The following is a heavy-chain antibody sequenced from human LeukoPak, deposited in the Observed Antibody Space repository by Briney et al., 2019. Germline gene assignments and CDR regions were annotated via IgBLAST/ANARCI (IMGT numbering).Heavy chain of an antibody. J-gene: IGHJ4*02. CDR1: GYSFTSYW. CDR3: ARGQVPAAMDY. V-gene: IGHV5-51*01. Sequence: GGSLKISGKGSGYSFTSYWIGGLRQMPGKGLEWIGIIYPGDSATSYSPSCQGQVTISADKSISTAYLKCSRLKASDTAMYYCARGQVPAAMDYWGQGTLVTVSS. CDR2: IYPGDSAT. D-gene: IGHD2-2*01.